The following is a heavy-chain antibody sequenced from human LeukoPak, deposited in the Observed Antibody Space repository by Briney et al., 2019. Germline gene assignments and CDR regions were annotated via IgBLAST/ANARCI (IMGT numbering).Heavy chain of an antibody. D-gene: IGHD4-17*01. J-gene: IGHJ4*02. CDR2: IIPVFGTA. V-gene: IGHV1-69*13. CDR3: ASLGGGSTVTTYLNY. CDR1: RGAFITYA. Sequence: SVKVSCKASRGAFITYAINWVRQAPGQGLEWMGGIIPVFGTANYAQKFQGRVTITADESTSTAYMELSSLRSEDTAVYYCASLGGGSTVTTYLNYWGQGTLVIVSS.